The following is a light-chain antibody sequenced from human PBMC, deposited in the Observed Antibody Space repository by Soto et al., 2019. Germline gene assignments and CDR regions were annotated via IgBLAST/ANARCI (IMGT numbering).Light chain of an antibody. J-gene: IGLJ2*01. V-gene: IGLV1-44*01. CDR3: ASWDDSLNGVV. Sequence: QSVLTQPPSASGTPGQRVTISCSGSSSNIGSHTVNWYQQLPGTAPKLLMFSNNQRRSGVPDRFSGSRSGTSASLAISGLQSEDEADYYCASWDDSLNGVVFGGGTKVTVL. CDR1: SSNIGSHT. CDR2: SNN.